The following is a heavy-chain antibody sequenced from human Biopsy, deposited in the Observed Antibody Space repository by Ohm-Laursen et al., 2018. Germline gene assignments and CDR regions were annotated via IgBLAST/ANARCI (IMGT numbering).Heavy chain of an antibody. Sequence: VTLSLTCAVSGGSFSGTYWSWIRQTPGQGLEWIGEINHSGSTKYNPSFESRVTISVDTSKNQFSLNLFSVTAADAARYFCARGEYYAYWSGARKLNYFDYWGQGTLVIVSS. CDR3: ARGEYYAYWSGARKLNYFDY. J-gene: IGHJ4*02. CDR1: GGSFSGTY. V-gene: IGHV4-34*01. CDR2: INHSGST. D-gene: IGHD3-3*01.